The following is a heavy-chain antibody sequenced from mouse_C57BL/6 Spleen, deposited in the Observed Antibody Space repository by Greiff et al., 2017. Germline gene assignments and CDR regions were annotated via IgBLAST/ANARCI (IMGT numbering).Heavy chain of an antibody. J-gene: IGHJ1*03. CDR2: IHPNSGST. V-gene: IGHV1-64*01. CDR1: GYTFTSYW. D-gene: IGHD1-1*01. CDR3: ARRNYGSSYGGYFDV. Sequence: VQLQQPGAELVKPGASVKLSCKASGYTFTSYWMHWVKQRPGQGLEWIGMIHPNSGSTNYNEKFKSKATLTVDKSSSTAYMQLSSLTSEDSAVYYCARRNYGSSYGGYFDVRGTGTTVSVSS.